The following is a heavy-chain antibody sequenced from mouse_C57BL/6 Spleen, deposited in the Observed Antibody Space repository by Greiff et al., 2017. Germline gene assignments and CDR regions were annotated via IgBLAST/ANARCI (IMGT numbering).Heavy chain of an antibody. Sequence: QVQLQQPGAELVMPGASVKLSCKASGYTFTSYWMHWVKQRPGQGLEWIGEIDPSDSYTNYNQKFKGKSTLTVDKSSSTAYMQLSSLTSEDSAVYYSARSDYYGPWYFDVWGTGTTVTVSS. J-gene: IGHJ1*03. V-gene: IGHV1-69*01. CDR1: GYTFTSYW. CDR3: ARSDYYGPWYFDV. D-gene: IGHD1-2*01. CDR2: IDPSDSYT.